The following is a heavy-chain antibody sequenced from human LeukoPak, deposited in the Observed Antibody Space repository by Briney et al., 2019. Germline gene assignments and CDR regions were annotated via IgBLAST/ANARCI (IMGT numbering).Heavy chain of an antibody. D-gene: IGHD3-3*01. CDR1: GFTFSSYS. CDR3: ARVYDFWSGYYYFDY. Sequence: GGSLRLSCAASGFTFSSYSMNRVRQAPGKGLEWVSSISSSSSYIYYADSVKGRFTISRDNAKNSLYLQMNSLRAEDTAVYYCARVYDFWSGYYYFDYWGQGTLVTVSS. CDR2: ISSSSSYI. J-gene: IGHJ4*02. V-gene: IGHV3-21*01.